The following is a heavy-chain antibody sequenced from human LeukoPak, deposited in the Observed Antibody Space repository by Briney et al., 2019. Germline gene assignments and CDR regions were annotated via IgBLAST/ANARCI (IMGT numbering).Heavy chain of an antibody. Sequence: SETLSLTGTVSGGSISSYYWSWIRQPAGKGLEWIGRIYTSGSTNYNPSLKSRVTMSVDTSKNQFSLKLSSVTAADTAVYYCAREVLWFGELSGFDWGQGTLVTVSS. D-gene: IGHD3-10*01. V-gene: IGHV4-4*07. CDR3: AREVLWFGELSGFD. CDR2: IYTSGST. CDR1: GGSISSYY. J-gene: IGHJ4*02.